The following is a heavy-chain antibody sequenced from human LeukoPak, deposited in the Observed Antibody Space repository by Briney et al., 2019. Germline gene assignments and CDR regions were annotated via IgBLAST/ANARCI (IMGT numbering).Heavy chain of an antibody. CDR3: ARAIGVAVAGPVDY. J-gene: IGHJ4*02. V-gene: IGHV4-59*01. CDR2: IYYSGST. D-gene: IGHD6-19*01. Sequence: PSETLSLTCTVSGGSISGYYWSWIRQPPGKGLEWIGYIYYSGSTNYNPSLKSRVTISVDTSKNQFSLKLSSVTAADTAVYYCARAIGVAVAGPVDYWGQGTLVTVSS. CDR1: GGSISGYY.